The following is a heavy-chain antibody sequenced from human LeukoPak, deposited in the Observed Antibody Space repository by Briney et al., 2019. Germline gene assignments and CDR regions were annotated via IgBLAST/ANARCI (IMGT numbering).Heavy chain of an antibody. V-gene: IGHV3-23*01. CDR3: AKRGVVIRVILVGFYKEAYYFDS. CDR2: MSGSGGGT. Sequence: GGSLRLSCAVSGITLSNYGMSWVRKAPGKGLEWVAGMSGSGGGTNYADSAKGRFTVSRDNSKNKLYLQMKSLRAEATAVYFCAKRGVVIRVILVGFYKEAYYFDSWGQGALVTVSS. D-gene: IGHD3-22*01. CDR1: GITLSNYG. J-gene: IGHJ4*02.